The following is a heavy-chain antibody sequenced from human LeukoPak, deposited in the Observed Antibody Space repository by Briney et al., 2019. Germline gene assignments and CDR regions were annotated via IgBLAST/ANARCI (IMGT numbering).Heavy chain of an antibody. D-gene: IGHD3-16*01. CDR2: IYYSGST. Sequence: SETLSLTCTVSGGSISSYYWSWIRQPPGKGLEWIGYIYYSGSTNYNPSLKSRVTISVDTSKNQFSLKLSSVTAADTAVYYCARDLGPRGYYFDYWGQGTLVTVSS. CDR3: ARDLGPRGYYFDY. V-gene: IGHV4-59*01. J-gene: IGHJ4*02. CDR1: GGSISSYY.